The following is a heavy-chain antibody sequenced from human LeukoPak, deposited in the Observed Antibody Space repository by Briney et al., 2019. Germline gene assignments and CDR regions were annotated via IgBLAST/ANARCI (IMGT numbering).Heavy chain of an antibody. CDR2: IKQDGSEK. CDR3: AREGQWLPDAFDI. V-gene: IGHV3-7*01. Sequence: GGSLRLSCAASGFNFNTYWMNWVRQAPGKGLEWVANIKQDGSEKYYVDSVKGRFTISRDNAKNSLYLQMNSLRAEDTAVYYCAREGQWLPDAFDIWGQGTMVTVSS. D-gene: IGHD6-19*01. J-gene: IGHJ3*02. CDR1: GFNFNTYW.